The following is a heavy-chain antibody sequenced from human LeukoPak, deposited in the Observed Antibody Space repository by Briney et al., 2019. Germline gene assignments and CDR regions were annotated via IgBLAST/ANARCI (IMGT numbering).Heavy chain of an antibody. Sequence: GGSLRLSCAASGFTFRDYYMSWIRQAPGKGLEWVSYISSSGSTIYYADSVKGRFTISRDNAKNSLYLQMNSLRAEDTAVYYYARRMRYNYAFDYWGQGTLVTVSS. J-gene: IGHJ4*02. CDR3: ARRMRYNYAFDY. V-gene: IGHV3-11*04. CDR1: GFTFRDYY. CDR2: ISSSGSTI. D-gene: IGHD5-18*01.